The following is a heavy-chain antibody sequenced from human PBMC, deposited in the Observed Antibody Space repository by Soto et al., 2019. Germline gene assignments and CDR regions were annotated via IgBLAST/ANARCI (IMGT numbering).Heavy chain of an antibody. Sequence: QLQLQQAGPGLVKPSQTLSITCAISGDSVSSNDATWDWIRQPPSRGLEWLGMTYYRSRWRTDYAISVTSRITINPDTSNNQVSLQLNSVTPDDTALYYCARLIGNSWVDSWGQGTLVTVSS. V-gene: IGHV6-1*01. J-gene: IGHJ5*01. CDR1: GDSVSSNDAT. D-gene: IGHD3-16*01. CDR2: TYYRSRWRT. CDR3: ARLIGNSWVDS.